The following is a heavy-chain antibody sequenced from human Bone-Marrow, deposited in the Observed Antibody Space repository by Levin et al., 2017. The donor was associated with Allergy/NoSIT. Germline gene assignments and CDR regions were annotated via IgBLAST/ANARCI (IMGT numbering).Heavy chain of an antibody. V-gene: IGHV3-74*01. CDR3: ARGGAARPGISFY. CDR2: LNSDGTTT. Sequence: GESLKISCAASGFTFSSYWMQWVRQVPGKGLMWVSRLNSDGTTTNYADSVKGRFTISRDNAKNTLYLQMNSLRAEDTAVYYCARGGAARPGISFYWGQGVLVTVSS. J-gene: IGHJ4*02. CDR1: GFTFSSYW. D-gene: IGHD6-6*01.